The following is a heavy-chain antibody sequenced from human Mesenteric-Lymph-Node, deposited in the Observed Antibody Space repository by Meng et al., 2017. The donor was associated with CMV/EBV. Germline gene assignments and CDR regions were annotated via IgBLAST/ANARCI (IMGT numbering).Heavy chain of an antibody. J-gene: IGHJ4*02. CDR3: ASDYYDDSGYGH. CDR2: MSRDGNYK. D-gene: IGHD3-22*01. Sequence: GESLKISCAAAGFTLSNYGVHWVRQAPGKGLEWVASMSRDGNYKHYADSVKGRFTISRDNSKNTLYLQMNSLRTEDTAVYYCASDYYDDSGYGHWGQGTLVTVSS. V-gene: IGHV3-30*04. CDR1: GFTLSNYG.